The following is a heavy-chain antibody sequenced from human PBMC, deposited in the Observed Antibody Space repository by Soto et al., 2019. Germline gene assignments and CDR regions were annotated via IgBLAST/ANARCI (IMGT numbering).Heavy chain of an antibody. J-gene: IGHJ4*02. CDR2: IDPSDTGI. D-gene: IGHD2-15*01. Sequence: PGGALRLSCAASGFTFSSEVMHWVRQAPGKGLVWVSRIDPSDTGITYADSVKGRFTISRDNAKNTLYLQMNSLRAEDTAVYYCTSDTFGARDSWGQGTLVTVSS. CDR3: TSDTFGARDS. CDR1: GFTFSSEV. V-gene: IGHV3-74*01.